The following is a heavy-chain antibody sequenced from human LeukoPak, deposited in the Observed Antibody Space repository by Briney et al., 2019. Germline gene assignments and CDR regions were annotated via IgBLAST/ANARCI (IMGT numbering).Heavy chain of an antibody. D-gene: IGHD6-19*01. CDR3: ARDTSGWHSYAFDC. J-gene: IGHJ4*02. CDR1: GGSISSYY. CDR2: IHTSGST. Sequence: SETLSLTCTVSGGSISSYYWSWIRQPAGKGLEWIGRIHTSGSTNYNPSLKSRVTMSVDTSKNQLSLNLSSMTAADTAVYYCARDTSGWHSYAFDCWGQGTLVAVSS. V-gene: IGHV4-4*07.